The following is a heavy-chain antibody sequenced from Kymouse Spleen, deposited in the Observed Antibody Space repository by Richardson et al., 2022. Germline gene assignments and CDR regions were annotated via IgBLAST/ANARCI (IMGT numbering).Heavy chain of an antibody. V-gene: IGHV4-61*01. Sequence: QVQLQESGPGLVKPSETLSLTCTVSGGSVSSGSYYWSWIRQPPGKGLEWIGYIYYSGSTNYNPSLKSRVTISVDTSKNQFSLKLSSVTAADTAVYYCARNVGAKEGYYYYYGMDVWGQGTTVTVSS. CDR3: ARNVGAKEGYYYYYGMDV. CDR1: GGSVSSGSYY. D-gene: IGHD1-26*01. CDR2: IYYSGST. J-gene: IGHJ6*02.